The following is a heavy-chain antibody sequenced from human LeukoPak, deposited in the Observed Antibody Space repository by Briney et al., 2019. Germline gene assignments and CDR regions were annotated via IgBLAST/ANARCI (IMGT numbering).Heavy chain of an antibody. V-gene: IGHV3-30*02. J-gene: IGHJ4*02. CDR1: GFTFSSYG. CDR2: IRYDGSNK. D-gene: IGHD3-22*01. Sequence: GGSLRLSCAASGFTFSSYGMHWVRQAPGKGLEWVAFIRYDGSNKYYADSVKGRFTISRDNSKNTLYLQMNSLRAEDTAVYYCARGSGYYDSSGYYGDREFDYWGQGTLVTVSS. CDR3: ARGSGYYDSSGYYGDREFDY.